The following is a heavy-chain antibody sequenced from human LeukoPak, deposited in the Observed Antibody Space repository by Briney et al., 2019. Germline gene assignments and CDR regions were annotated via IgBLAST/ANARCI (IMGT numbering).Heavy chain of an antibody. Sequence: GGSLRLSCAASGFTFSSYWIHWVRQAPGKGLVWVSDINSHGSATNYADSVKGRFTISRDNAKNTLYLQINSLRPEDTAVYYCALLNPSVAHWGQGTLVTVSS. CDR2: INSHGSAT. D-gene: IGHD3-16*01. CDR1: GFTFSSYW. J-gene: IGHJ4*02. V-gene: IGHV3-74*01. CDR3: ALLNPSVAH.